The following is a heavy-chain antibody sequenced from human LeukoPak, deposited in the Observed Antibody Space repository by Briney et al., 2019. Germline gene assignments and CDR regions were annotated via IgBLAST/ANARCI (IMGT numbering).Heavy chain of an antibody. J-gene: IGHJ5*02. D-gene: IGHD1-7*01. CDR2: INPNSGGT. Sequence: ASVKVSCKASGYTFTGYYMHWVRQAPGQGLEWMGWINPNSGGTNYAQKFQGRVTMTGDTSISTAYMELSRLRSDDTAVYYCARAGDGLELRAEFDPWGQGTLVTVSS. CDR1: GYTFTGYY. CDR3: ARAGDGLELRAEFDP. V-gene: IGHV1-2*02.